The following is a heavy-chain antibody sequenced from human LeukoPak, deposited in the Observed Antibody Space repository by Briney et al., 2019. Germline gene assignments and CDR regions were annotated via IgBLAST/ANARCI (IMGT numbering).Heavy chain of an antibody. Sequence: GGSLRLSCAASGFTVSSNYMSWVRQAPGKGLEWVSVIYGGGSTYYADSVKGRFTISRDNAMNSLYLQMNSLRAEDTAIYYCARSLPYGTTWYGRSDFWGQGTLVTVSS. D-gene: IGHD6-13*01. CDR2: IYGGGST. CDR1: GFTVSSNY. J-gene: IGHJ4*02. V-gene: IGHV3-53*01. CDR3: ARSLPYGTTWYGRSDF.